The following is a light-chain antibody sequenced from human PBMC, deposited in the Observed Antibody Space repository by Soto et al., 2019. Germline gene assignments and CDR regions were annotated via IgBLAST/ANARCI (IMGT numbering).Light chain of an antibody. Sequence: DIQMTQSPSSLSASVGDRVTITCRPSQGIRNDLGWYQQKPGKAPKRLIYAASSLESGVPSRFSASGSGTAVPLTFGSRVPEDFATSCCLQHNSYPWTLGQGTKVEIK. CDR3: LQHNSYPWT. CDR2: AAS. V-gene: IGKV1-17*01. CDR1: QGIRND. J-gene: IGKJ1*01.